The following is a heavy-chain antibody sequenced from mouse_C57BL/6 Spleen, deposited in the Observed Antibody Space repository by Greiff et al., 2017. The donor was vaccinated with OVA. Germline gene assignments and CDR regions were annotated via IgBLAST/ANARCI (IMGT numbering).Heavy chain of an antibody. J-gene: IGHJ3*01. V-gene: IGHV1-59*01. CDR2: IDPSASYT. CDR1: GYTFTSYW. Sequence: QVQLQQPGAELVRPGTSVKLSCKASGYTFTSYWMHWVKQRPGQGLEWIGVIDPSASYTNYNQKFKGKATLTVDTSSSTAYMQLSSLTSEDSAVDYCARRSYSAWFAYWGQGTLVTVSA. CDR3: ARRSYSAWFAY. D-gene: IGHD2-10*01.